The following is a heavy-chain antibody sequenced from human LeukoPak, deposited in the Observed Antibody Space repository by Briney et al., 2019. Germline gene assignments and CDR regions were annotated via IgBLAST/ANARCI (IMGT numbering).Heavy chain of an antibody. D-gene: IGHD6-13*01. J-gene: IGHJ4*02. CDR3: ARVSTAVSLAIDY. CDR2: ISSSSRYM. Sequence: SGGSLRLSCAASGFTLSNYNMNWVRQAPGKGLEWVSVISSSSRYMYYADLVKGRFTISRDNAKNSLYLQMNSLRAEDTAVYYCARVSTAVSLAIDYWGQGTLVTVST. CDR1: GFTLSNYN. V-gene: IGHV3-21*06.